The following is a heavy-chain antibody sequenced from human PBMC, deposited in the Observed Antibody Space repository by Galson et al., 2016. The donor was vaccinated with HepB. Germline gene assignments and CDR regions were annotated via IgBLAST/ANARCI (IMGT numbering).Heavy chain of an antibody. D-gene: IGHD4-17*01. J-gene: IGHJ4*02. CDR1: GFTVSSNY. CDR3: ARGVYGDHGWFDY. CDR2: IYSGGTT. V-gene: IGHV3-66*02. Sequence: SLRLSCAASGFTVSSNYMTWVRQAPGKGLEYVSVIYSGGTTYYADSVKGRFTISRDNSKNTLFLQMNTLGAEDTAVYYCARGVYGDHGWFDYWGQGTLVTVSS.